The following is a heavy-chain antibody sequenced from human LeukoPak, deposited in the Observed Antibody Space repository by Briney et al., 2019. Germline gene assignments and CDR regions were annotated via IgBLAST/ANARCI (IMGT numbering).Heavy chain of an antibody. J-gene: IGHJ6*04. D-gene: IGHD2-2*02. CDR3: ARDLGDTLRNYYYGMDV. CDR2: IWYDGSNK. Sequence: GRSLRLSCAASGFTFSSYGMHWVRQAPDKGLEWVAVIWYDGSNKYYADSVKGRFTISRDNSKNTLYLQMNSLRAEDTAVYYCARDLGDTLRNYYYGMDVWGKGTTVTVSS. CDR1: GFTFSSYG. V-gene: IGHV3-33*01.